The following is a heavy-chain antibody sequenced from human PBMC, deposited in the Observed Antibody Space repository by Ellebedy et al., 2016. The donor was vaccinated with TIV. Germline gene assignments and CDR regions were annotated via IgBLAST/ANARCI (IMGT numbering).Heavy chain of an antibody. D-gene: IGHD5-18*01. Sequence: AASVKVSCKASGYTFTDYYMHWVRQAPGQGLEWMGWINPNSGGTNYAQKFQGRVTMTRDTFISTAYMELSRLRSDDTAVYYCAKLYSYGYHFDYWGQGTLVTVSS. J-gene: IGHJ4*02. CDR1: GYTFTDYY. CDR3: AKLYSYGYHFDY. CDR2: INPNSGGT. V-gene: IGHV1-2*02.